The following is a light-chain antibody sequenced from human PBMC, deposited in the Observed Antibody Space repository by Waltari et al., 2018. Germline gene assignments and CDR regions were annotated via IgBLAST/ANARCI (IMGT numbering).Light chain of an antibody. V-gene: IGKV3-15*01. J-gene: IGKJ5*01. CDR2: SAS. CDR3: QQYNNWPPIT. Sequence: TVMTQAPATLSVFPGERATLSCRASQYVSIHLAWYQQKPGQSPRLLIYSASARATGVPARFGGSGSGTQFTLTINSVQSEDVALYYCQQYNNWPPITFGQGTRVQIK. CDR1: QYVSIH.